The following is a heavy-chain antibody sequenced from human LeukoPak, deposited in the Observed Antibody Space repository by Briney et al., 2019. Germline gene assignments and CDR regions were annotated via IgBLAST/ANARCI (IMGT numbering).Heavy chain of an antibody. CDR1: GGYISSSNW. CDR3: ARASVTYYYYYYMDV. Sequence: SETLSLTCAVSGGYISSSNWRSWARQPPGKGLEWIGSISYSGSTYSNPSLKGRVTISVDTSKNQFSLKLSSVTAADTAVYYCARASVTYYYYYYMDVWGKGTTVTVSS. J-gene: IGHJ6*03. D-gene: IGHD4-11*01. V-gene: IGHV4-4*02. CDR2: ISYSGST.